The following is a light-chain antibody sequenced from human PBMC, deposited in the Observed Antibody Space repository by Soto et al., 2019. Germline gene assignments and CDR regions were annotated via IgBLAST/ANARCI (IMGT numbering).Light chain of an antibody. CDR1: QSVSSNY. CDR3: QQYGSSPPSLT. Sequence: EIVLTQSPGNLSLSPGERATLSCRASQSVSSNYLAWYQQKPGLAPRLLIYGASSRATGIPDRFSGSGSGTDFTLTISRLEPEDFAVYYCQQYGSSPPSLTFGGGTKVEIK. J-gene: IGKJ4*01. CDR2: GAS. V-gene: IGKV3-20*01.